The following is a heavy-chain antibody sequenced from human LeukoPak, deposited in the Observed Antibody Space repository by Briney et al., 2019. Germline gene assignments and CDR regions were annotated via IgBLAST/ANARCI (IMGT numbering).Heavy chain of an antibody. CDR3: ARPTYGDYEPFFDY. V-gene: IGHV3-21*01. J-gene: IGHJ4*02. D-gene: IGHD4-17*01. CDR2: ISTSSTYI. CDR1: GFTFSSYS. Sequence: GGSLRLSCAASGFTFSSYSMNWVRQAPGKGLEWVSSISTSSTYIYYADSVEGRFTISRDNAKNSLYLQMNSLRAEDTAVYYCARPTYGDYEPFFDYWGQGTLVTVSS.